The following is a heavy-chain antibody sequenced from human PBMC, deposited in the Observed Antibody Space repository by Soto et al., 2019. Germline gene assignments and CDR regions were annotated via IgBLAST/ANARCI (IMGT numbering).Heavy chain of an antibody. D-gene: IGHD5-18*01. CDR2: IYYSGST. Sequence: SETLSLTCAISGGSVSSGNYYWSWIRQPPGKGLEWIGYIYYSGSTNYNPSLKSRVNISVDTSKNQFSLKLSSVTVAYTAVYYCARGNSYGYGLADPWGQGTLVTVSS. CDR1: GGSVSSGNYY. V-gene: IGHV4-61*01. J-gene: IGHJ5*02. CDR3: ARGNSYGYGLADP.